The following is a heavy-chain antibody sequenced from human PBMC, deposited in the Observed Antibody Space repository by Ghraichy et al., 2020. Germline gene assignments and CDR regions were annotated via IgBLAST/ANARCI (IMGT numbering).Heavy chain of an antibody. J-gene: IGHJ5*02. V-gene: IGHV4-4*07. CDR1: GGSISSYY. D-gene: IGHD6-6*01. CDR3: ARDHRVYSSSSPGVKNWFDP. Sequence: SQTLSLTCTVSGGSISSYYWSWIRQPAGKGLEWIGRIYTSGSTNYNPSLKSRVTMSVDTSKNQFSLKLSSVTAADTAVYYCARDHRVYSSSSPGVKNWFDPWGQGTLVTVSS. CDR2: IYTSGST.